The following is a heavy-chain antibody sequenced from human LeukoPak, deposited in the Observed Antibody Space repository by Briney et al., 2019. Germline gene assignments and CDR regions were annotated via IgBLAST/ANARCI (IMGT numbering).Heavy chain of an antibody. V-gene: IGHV4-38-2*01. CDR3: ARHVYHPVTTVWAFDI. D-gene: IGHD4-17*01. J-gene: IGHJ3*02. CDR2: IYHSGST. CDR1: GYSISSGYY. Sequence: SETLSLTCAVSGYSISSGYYWGWIRQPPGKGLEWIGSIYHSGSTYYNPSLKSRVTISVDTSKNQFSLKLGSVTAADTAVYYCARHVYHPVTTVWAFDIWGQGTMVTVSS.